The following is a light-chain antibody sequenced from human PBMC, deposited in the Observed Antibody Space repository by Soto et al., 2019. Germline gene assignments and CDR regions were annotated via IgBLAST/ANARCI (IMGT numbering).Light chain of an antibody. J-gene: IGKJ1*01. CDR3: QQYDTWPRT. Sequence: EIVMTQSPASLSVPPGERATLSCRASQSVSSNFAWYLQKPGQAPRLLIYGASTRATAVPARFTASGSGTEFTLTISSLQSDAFGVYYCQQYDTWPRTFGQGTKVEIK. CDR1: QSVSSN. V-gene: IGKV3-15*01. CDR2: GAS.